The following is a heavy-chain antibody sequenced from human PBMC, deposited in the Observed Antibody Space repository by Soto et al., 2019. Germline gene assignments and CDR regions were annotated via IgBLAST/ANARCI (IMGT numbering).Heavy chain of an antibody. J-gene: IGHJ6*02. CDR3: AKDNWNYDYYYGMDV. V-gene: IGHV3-23*01. CDR1: GFTFSSYA. D-gene: IGHD1-20*01. CDR2: ISGSGGST. Sequence: GGSLRLSCAASGFTFSSYAMSWVRQAPGKGLEWVSAISGSGGSTYYADSVKGRFTISRDNSKNTLYLQMNSLRAEDTAVYYCAKDNWNYDYYYGMDVWGQGTTVTVSS.